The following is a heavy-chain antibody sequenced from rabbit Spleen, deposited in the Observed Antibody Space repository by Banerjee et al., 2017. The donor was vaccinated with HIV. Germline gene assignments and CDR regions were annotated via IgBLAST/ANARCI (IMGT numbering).Heavy chain of an antibody. CDR2: IDSGSSGFA. V-gene: IGHV1S40*01. Sequence: QSLEESGGDLVKPGASLTLTCTASGVSFSLSSYMCWVRQAPGKGLEWIACIDSGSSGFAYYATWAIGRFTCSKPSSTTVTLQMTSLTAADTATYFCARDTSSSFSSYGMDLWGQGTLVTVS. D-gene: IGHD1-1*01. CDR1: GVSFSLSSY. CDR3: ARDTSSSFSSYGMDL. J-gene: IGHJ3*01.